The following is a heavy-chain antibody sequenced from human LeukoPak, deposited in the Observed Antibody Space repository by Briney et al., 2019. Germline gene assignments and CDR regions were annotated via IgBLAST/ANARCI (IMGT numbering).Heavy chain of an antibody. D-gene: IGHD1-26*01. Sequence: ASVKVSCKASGYTFTGYYMHWVRQAPGQGLGWMGWINPNSGGTNYAQKFQGRVTMTRDTSISTAYMELSRLRSDDTAVYYCAREWELTYYFDYWGQGTLVTVSS. CDR1: GYTFTGYY. J-gene: IGHJ4*02. CDR3: AREWELTYYFDY. CDR2: INPNSGGT. V-gene: IGHV1-2*02.